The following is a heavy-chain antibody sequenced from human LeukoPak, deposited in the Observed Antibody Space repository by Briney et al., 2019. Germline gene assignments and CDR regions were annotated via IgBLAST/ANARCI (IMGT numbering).Heavy chain of an antibody. CDR3: AKDKQWQGDYSDY. J-gene: IGHJ4*02. CDR1: GFTFSSYA. Sequence: GGSLRLSCAASGFTFSSYAMSGVRQAPGKGLEWVSAISGSGGSTYYADSVKGRFTISRDDSKNTLYLQMNSLRAEDTAVYYCAKDKQWQGDYSDYWGQGTLVTVSS. V-gene: IGHV3-23*01. D-gene: IGHD6-19*01. CDR2: ISGSGGST.